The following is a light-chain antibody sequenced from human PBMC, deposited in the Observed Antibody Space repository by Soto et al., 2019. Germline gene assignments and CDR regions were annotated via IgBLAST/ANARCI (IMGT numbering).Light chain of an antibody. J-gene: IGLJ1*01. V-gene: IGLV2-14*01. CDR1: GSDVGGYNY. Sequence: ALTQPASVSGSPGQSITISCTGTGSDVGGYNYVSWYQQHPGKAPKFMIYDVSNRPSGVSNRFSGSKSGNTASLTISGLQAEDEADYYCSSYTTSNTRQIVFGTGTKVTVL. CDR3: SSYTTSNTRQIV. CDR2: DVS.